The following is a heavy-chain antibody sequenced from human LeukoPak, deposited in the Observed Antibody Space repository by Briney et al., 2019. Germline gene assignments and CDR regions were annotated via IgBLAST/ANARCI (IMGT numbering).Heavy chain of an antibody. CDR1: GGSISSGSYY. CDR2: IYTSGST. CDR3: ARHKDYYYSYMDV. J-gene: IGHJ6*03. Sequence: SETLSLTCTVSGGSISSGSYYWSWIRQPAGKGLEWIGRIYTSGSTNYNPSLKSRVTISVDTSKNQFSLKLSSVTAADTAVYYCARHKDYYYSYMDVWGKGTTVTISS. V-gene: IGHV4-61*02.